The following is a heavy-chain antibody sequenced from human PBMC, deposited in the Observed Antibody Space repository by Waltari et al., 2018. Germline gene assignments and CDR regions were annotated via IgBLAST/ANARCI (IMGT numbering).Heavy chain of an antibody. Sequence: EVHLVESGGGLLQPGGSLRLSCAASEFVFSRHWLHWVRQFPGKGLGWVSCIRGDGIHIYYAVSVKGRFTISRDNDKNTLDLQMKSLRVEDAGLYYCTMGDGDWGLGTLVTVSP. J-gene: IGHJ4*02. CDR1: EFVFSRHW. D-gene: IGHD3-16*01. CDR2: IRGDGIHI. V-gene: IGHV3-74*01. CDR3: TMGDGD.